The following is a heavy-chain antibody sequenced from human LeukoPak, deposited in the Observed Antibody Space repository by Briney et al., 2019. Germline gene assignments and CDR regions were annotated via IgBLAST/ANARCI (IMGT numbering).Heavy chain of an antibody. CDR3: AEYSSSWYFRY. D-gene: IGHD6-13*01. CDR1: GGSISSYY. V-gene: IGHV4-59*01. Sequence: SETLSLTCTVSGGSISSYYWSWIRQPPGKGLEWIGYIYYSGSTNYNPSLKSRVTISVDTSKNQFSLKLSSVTAADTAVYYCAEYSSSWYFRYWGQGTLVTVSS. CDR2: IYYSGST. J-gene: IGHJ4*02.